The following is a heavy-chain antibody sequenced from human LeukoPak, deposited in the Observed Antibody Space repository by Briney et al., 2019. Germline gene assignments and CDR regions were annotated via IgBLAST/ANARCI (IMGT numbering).Heavy chain of an antibody. J-gene: IGHJ6*03. CDR3: ARVAAEVVGVPGAIGFGWLRRDYYYMDV. V-gene: IGHV1-46*01. CDR2: INPSGGST. Sequence: ASVKVSCKASGYTFTSYDIHWVRQAPGEGLECMGIINPSGGSTSYAQKFQGRVTMTRDMSTSTVYMELSSLRSEDTAVYYCARVAAEVVGVPGAIGFGWLRRDYYYMDVWGKGTTVTVSS. CDR1: GYTFTSYD. D-gene: IGHD2-2*02.